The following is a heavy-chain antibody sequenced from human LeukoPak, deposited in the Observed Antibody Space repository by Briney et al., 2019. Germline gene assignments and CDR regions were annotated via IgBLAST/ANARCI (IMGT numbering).Heavy chain of an antibody. Sequence: SETLSLTCAVSGGSGGSISSSNYWGWVRQPPGKGLEWIGEIYHSGSTNYNPPLKSRVTISVDTSKNQFSLKLSSVTAADTAVYYCARANTGMVRKYYYYYMDVWGKGTTVTVSS. J-gene: IGHJ6*03. CDR1: GGSISSSNY. D-gene: IGHD5-18*01. V-gene: IGHV4-4*02. CDR2: IYHSGST. CDR3: ARANTGMVRKYYYYYMDV.